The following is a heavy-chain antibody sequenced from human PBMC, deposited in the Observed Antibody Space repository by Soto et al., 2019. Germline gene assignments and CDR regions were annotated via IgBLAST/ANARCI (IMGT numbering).Heavy chain of an antibody. V-gene: IGHV4-31*02. D-gene: IGHD1-26*01. CDR1: GASTVSHYH. Sequence: PSETLSLTCSVSGASTVSHYHWTWIRQPPGKGLEWTGYIFNSGTTFYNPSLTSRLSISMDTSGNHFSLELRSVTAADTAVYYCALALGPTTGLDYCGQGTLVTAS. CDR3: ALALGPTTGLDY. CDR2: IFNSGTT. J-gene: IGHJ4*02.